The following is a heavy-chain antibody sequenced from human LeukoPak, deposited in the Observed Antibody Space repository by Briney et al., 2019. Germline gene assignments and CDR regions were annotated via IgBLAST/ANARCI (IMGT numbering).Heavy chain of an antibody. Sequence: GGSLRLSCAASGFTFSSYAMHWVRQAPGKGLEWVAVISYDGSNKYYADSVKGRFTISRDNSKNTLYLQMNSLRAEDTAVYYCARDRESGDYFDYWGQGTLVTVSS. CDR3: ARDRESGDYFDY. J-gene: IGHJ4*02. CDR1: GFTFSSYA. CDR2: ISYDGSNK. V-gene: IGHV3-30-3*01. D-gene: IGHD3-10*01.